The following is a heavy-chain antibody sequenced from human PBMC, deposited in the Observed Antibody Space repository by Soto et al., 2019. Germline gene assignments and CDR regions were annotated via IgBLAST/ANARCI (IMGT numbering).Heavy chain of an antibody. Sequence: GASVKVSCKASGYTFTSYGISWARQAPGQGLEWMGWISAYNGNTNYAQKLQGRVTMTTDTSTSTAYMELRSLRSDDTAVYYCASPPWFGSRNDAFDIRRQGTMDPVSS. D-gene: IGHD3-10*01. J-gene: IGHJ3*02. V-gene: IGHV1-18*01. CDR1: GYTFTSYG. CDR3: ASPPWFGSRNDAFDI. CDR2: ISAYNGNT.